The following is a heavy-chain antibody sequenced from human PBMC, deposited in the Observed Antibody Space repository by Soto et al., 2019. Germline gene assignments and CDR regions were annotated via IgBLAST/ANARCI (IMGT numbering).Heavy chain of an antibody. CDR2: SYQSGVT. V-gene: IGHV4-30-2*01. D-gene: IGHD6-19*01. Sequence: SETLSLTCNMSGDSYSISTYSGIWIRHPPGKALQWIGFSYQSGVTSYNPSLASRVSISLDRSNNQCSLKLKSVTAADTAVYFCAGMPYTSGLRFDPWGPGTLVTVSS. CDR3: AGMPYTSGLRFDP. CDR1: GDSYSISTYS. J-gene: IGHJ5*02.